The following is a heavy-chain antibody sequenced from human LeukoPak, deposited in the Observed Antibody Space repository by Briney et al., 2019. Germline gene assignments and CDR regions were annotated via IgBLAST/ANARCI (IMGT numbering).Heavy chain of an antibody. CDR3: ARDRGMADY. CDR2: IKQDGSEK. J-gene: IGHJ4*02. D-gene: IGHD3-10*01. V-gene: IGHV3-7*01. CDR1: GFNFSSYW. Sequence: GGSLRLSCAASGFNFSSYWMSWVRQAPGKGLEWVANIKQDGSEKYYVDSVKGRFPIPRDNAKTSLYLQMNSLRAEDTAVYYCARDRGMADYWGQGTLVTVSS.